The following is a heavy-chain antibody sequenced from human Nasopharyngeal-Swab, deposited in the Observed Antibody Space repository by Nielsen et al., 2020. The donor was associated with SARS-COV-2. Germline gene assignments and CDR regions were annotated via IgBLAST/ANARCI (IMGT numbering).Heavy chain of an antibody. V-gene: IGHV3-74*01. CDR1: GFTFSSYW. CDR3: VSESTSWSRKNNFYYYFGLDF. J-gene: IGHJ6*02. CDR2: IDGDGSIT. Sequence: GESLKISCAASGFTFSSYWIHWVRLAPGKGLVWVARIDGDGSITNYADSVEGRFGISRDNAKNTVYLQMNSLRDEDTAVYYCVSESTSWSRKNNFYYYFGLDFCGRGTTVIVSS.